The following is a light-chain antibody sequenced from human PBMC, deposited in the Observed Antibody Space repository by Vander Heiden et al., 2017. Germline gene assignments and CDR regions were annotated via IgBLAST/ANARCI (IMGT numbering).Light chain of an antibody. CDR1: QDISNY. V-gene: IGKV1-33*01. CDR3: QQEDDLPWT. CDR2: DAS. J-gene: IGKJ1*01. Sequence: DIQMTQSPSSLSASVGDRVTITCQASQDISNYLNWYQQKPGKAPKLLIYDASKLETGVPSRFSGVGSGTDFTFTISGRQPEDFATYYCQQEDDLPWTFGQGTKVEIK.